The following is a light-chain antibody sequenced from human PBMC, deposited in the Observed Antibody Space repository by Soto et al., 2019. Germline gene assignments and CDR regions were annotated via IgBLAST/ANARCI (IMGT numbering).Light chain of an antibody. CDR1: QDIAND. J-gene: IGKJ5*01. CDR3: LKHNSYPIT. Sequence: DIQMTQSPSSLSASVGDRVTITCRASQDIANDLGWYQQKPGKVPKRLIYAASSLQSGVPSRFSGSGYGTEVTLTISSLQPEDFATYYCLKHNSYPITFGQGTRLEIK. CDR2: AAS. V-gene: IGKV1-17*01.